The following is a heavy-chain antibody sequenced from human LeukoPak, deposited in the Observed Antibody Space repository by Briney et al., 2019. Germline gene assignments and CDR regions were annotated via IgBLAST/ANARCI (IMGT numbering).Heavy chain of an antibody. CDR1: GYTFTSYA. Sequence: ASVKVSCKASGYTFTSYAMHWVRQAPGQRLEWMGWINAGNGNTKYSQEFQGRVTITRDTSASTAYMELSSLRSEDMAVYYCASQRKAVTTPYYFDYWGQGTLVTVSS. CDR3: ASQRKAVTTPYYFDY. CDR2: INAGNGNT. D-gene: IGHD4-17*01. V-gene: IGHV1-3*03. J-gene: IGHJ4*02.